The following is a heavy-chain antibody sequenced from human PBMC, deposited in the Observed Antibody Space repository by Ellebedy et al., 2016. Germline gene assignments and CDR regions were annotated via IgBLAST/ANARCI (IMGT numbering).Heavy chain of an antibody. CDR2: IKSKTDGGTT. J-gene: IGHJ4*02. V-gene: IGHV3-15*01. Sequence: GESLKISCAASGFTFSNAWMSWVRQAPGKGLEWVGHIKSKTDGGTTDYAAPVKGRFTISRDDSKTTLYLQMNSLKTEDTAVYYCTTEWIVGSNQFDYWGQGTLVTVSS. CDR1: GFTFSNAW. CDR3: TTEWIVGSNQFDY. D-gene: IGHD1-26*01.